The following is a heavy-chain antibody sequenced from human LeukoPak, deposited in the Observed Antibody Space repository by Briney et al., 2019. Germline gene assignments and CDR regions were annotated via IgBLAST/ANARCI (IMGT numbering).Heavy chain of an antibody. CDR2: INWNGGST. V-gene: IGHV3-20*04. Sequence: GGSLRLSCAASGFTFVDYGMSWVRQAPGKGLEWVSGINWNGGSTGYADSVKGRFTISRDNAKNSLYLQMNSLRAEDTALYYCARGPPYYYGSGSSLRGAFDIWGQGTMVTVSS. D-gene: IGHD3-10*01. J-gene: IGHJ3*02. CDR3: ARGPPYYYGSGSSLRGAFDI. CDR1: GFTFVDYG.